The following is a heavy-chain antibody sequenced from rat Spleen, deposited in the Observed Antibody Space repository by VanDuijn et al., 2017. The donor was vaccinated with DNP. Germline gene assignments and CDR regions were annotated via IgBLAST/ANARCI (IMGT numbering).Heavy chain of an antibody. Sequence: EVKLVESGGGLVQPGRSLKLSCAASGFNFNDYWMGWVRQAPGKGLEWIGEINKDSSTINYTPSLKDKFTISRDNAQNTLYLQMSKLGSEDTAIYYCARCSYYYDGYYHVRNAMDAWGQGTSVTVSS. CDR3: ARCSYYYDGYYHVRNAMDA. CDR1: GFNFNDYW. D-gene: IGHD1-12*03. CDR2: INKDSSTI. V-gene: IGHV4-2*01. J-gene: IGHJ4*01.